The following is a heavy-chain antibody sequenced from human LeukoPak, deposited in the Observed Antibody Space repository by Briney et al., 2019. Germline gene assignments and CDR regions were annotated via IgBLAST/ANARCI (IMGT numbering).Heavy chain of an antibody. D-gene: IGHD6-19*01. CDR2: ISGSGGST. CDR1: GFTFSSYA. CDR3: AKVVAGPNYYYGLDV. V-gene: IGHV3-23*01. J-gene: IGHJ6*02. Sequence: PGRSLRLSCAASGFTFSSYAMTWVRQAPGKGLEWVSAISGSGGSTYYAGSVRGRFTISRDNSKNTLYLQMNSLSAEDTAVYYCAKVVAGPNYYYGLDVWGQGTTVTVSS.